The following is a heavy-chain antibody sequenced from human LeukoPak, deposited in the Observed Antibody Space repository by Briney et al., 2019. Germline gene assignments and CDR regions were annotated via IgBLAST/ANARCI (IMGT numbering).Heavy chain of an antibody. CDR2: ISSYNGNT. Sequence: ASVKVSCKASGYTFTSYGISWVRQAPGQRLEWGGWISSYNGNTNYAQNLQGRVTMTTDTSTSTAYMELRSLRSDDTAVYYCARDGADYDILTGHYYYFAMDVWGQGTTVTVSS. CDR1: GYTFTSYG. V-gene: IGHV1-18*01. J-gene: IGHJ6*02. CDR3: ARDGADYDILTGHYYYFAMDV. D-gene: IGHD3-9*01.